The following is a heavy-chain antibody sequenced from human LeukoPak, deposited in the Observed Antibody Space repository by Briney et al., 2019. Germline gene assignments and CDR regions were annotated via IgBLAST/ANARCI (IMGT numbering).Heavy chain of an antibody. CDR2: INSDGSST. V-gene: IGHV3-74*01. D-gene: IGHD4-17*01. CDR3: AKGGDYHMCAFDI. J-gene: IGHJ3*02. Sequence: PGGSLRLSCAASGFTFSSYAMHWVRQAPGKGLVWVSRINSDGSSTSYADSVKGRFTISRDNAKNTLYLQMNSLRAEDTAVYYCAKGGDYHMCAFDIWGQGTMVTVSS. CDR1: GFTFSSYA.